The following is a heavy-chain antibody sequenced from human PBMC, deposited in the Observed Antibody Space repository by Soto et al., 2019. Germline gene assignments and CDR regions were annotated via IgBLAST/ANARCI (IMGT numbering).Heavy chain of an antibody. Sequence: GASVKVSCKASGYTFTSYPMHWVRQAPGQRLEWMGWINAGNGNTKYSQKFQGRVTITRDTSASTAYMELSSLRSEDTAVYYCARDLSYGSGSYYKPHYGMDVWGQGTTVTVS. V-gene: IGHV1-3*01. J-gene: IGHJ6*02. CDR1: GYTFTSYP. D-gene: IGHD3-10*01. CDR2: INAGNGNT. CDR3: ARDLSYGSGSYYKPHYGMDV.